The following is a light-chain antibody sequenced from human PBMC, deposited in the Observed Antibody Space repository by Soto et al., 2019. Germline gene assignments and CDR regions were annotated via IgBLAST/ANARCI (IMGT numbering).Light chain of an antibody. Sequence: DIQLTQSPSSMSAFVEDNVILTWRASQSISNHLNWYQQKPGKAPKLLIFAASSLQSGVPSRFSGSRSGPDFTLTISSLQPEDFATYYCQQSYSSPPTFGQGTKVDIK. J-gene: IGKJ1*01. CDR1: QSISNH. CDR2: AAS. V-gene: IGKV1-39*01. CDR3: QQSYSSPPT.